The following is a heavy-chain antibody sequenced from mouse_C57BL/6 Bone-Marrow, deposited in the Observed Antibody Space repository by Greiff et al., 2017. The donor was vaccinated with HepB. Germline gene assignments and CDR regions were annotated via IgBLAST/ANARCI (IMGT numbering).Heavy chain of an antibody. CDR2: INPSSGYT. J-gene: IGHJ4*01. CDR1: GCTFTSYT. CDR3: ARESDDDVYAMDY. V-gene: IGHV1-4*01. Sequence: QVQLQQSGAELARPGASVKMSCKASGCTFTSYTMHWVKQRPGQGLEWIGYINPSSGYTKYNQKFKDKATLTADKSSSTAYMQLSSLTSEDSAVYYCARESDDDVYAMDYWGQGTSVTVSS. D-gene: IGHD2-4*01.